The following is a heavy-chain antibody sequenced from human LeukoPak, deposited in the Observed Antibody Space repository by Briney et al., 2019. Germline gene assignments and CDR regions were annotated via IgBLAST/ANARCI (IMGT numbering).Heavy chain of an antibody. J-gene: IGHJ4*02. V-gene: IGHV3-23*01. CDR1: GFTFSNQA. Sequence: PGGSLRLSCVASGFTFSNQAMNWVRRAPGKVLEWVSSISANGINRYYADSLKSRFTISRDNSKNTLYLQMNSLRAEDAAVYYCARRITAASTYYFDYWGQGTLVPVSS. CDR3: ARRITAASTYYFDY. D-gene: IGHD6-25*01. CDR2: ISANGINR.